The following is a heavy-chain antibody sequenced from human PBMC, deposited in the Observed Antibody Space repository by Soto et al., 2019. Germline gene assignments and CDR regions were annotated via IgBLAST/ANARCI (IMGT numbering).Heavy chain of an antibody. CDR2: ISSSSSTI. Sequence: EVQLLESGGGLVQPGGSLRLSCAASGFTFSSYSMNWVRKAPGKGLEWVSYISSSSSTIYDADSVKGRFTISRDNAKNSLSLQLNSLRAEYKAVYYCARDLNYGLFDYWGQGTLVTVSS. CDR1: GFTFSSYS. D-gene: IGHD4-17*01. J-gene: IGHJ4*02. CDR3: ARDLNYGLFDY. V-gene: IGHV3-48*01.